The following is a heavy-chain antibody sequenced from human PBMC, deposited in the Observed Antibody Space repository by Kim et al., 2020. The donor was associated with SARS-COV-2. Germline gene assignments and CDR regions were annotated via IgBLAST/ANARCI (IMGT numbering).Heavy chain of an antibody. D-gene: IGHD6-13*01. Sequence: KGRFTISRDNSKSTLYLQMNSLRAEDTAVYYCAKAEAAAGPLYYYYGMDVWGQGTTVTVSS. V-gene: IGHV3-23*01. J-gene: IGHJ6*02. CDR3: AKAEAAAGPLYYYYGMDV.